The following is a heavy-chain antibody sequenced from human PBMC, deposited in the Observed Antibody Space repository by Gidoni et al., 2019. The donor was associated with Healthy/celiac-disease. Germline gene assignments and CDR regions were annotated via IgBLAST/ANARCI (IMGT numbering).Heavy chain of an antibody. J-gene: IGHJ6*03. CDR2: NIPIFGTA. CDR1: VGPFSSYS. V-gene: IGHV1-69*06. Sequence: QVQLLQSGAEVQKPGSSVKVSGKASVGPFSSYSISWVRQAPGQGLEWMGRNIPIFGTANYAQKFQGRVTITADKSTSTAYMELSSLRSEDTAVYYCARSHSLVPPVVPYYMDVWGKGTTVTVSS. CDR3: ARSHSLVPPVVPYYMDV. D-gene: IGHD2-15*01.